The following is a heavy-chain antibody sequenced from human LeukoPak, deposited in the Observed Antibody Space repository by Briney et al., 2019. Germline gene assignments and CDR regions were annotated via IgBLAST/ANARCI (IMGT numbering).Heavy chain of an antibody. V-gene: IGHV1-2*02. CDR1: RYTFTGYY. Sequence: ASVKVSCKASRYTFTGYYMHWVRQAPGQGLEWMGWINPNSGDTNSPQKFQGRVTMTRDTSISTAYMELSRLRSDDTAVYYCARSYHYYDSSGYSMGDAFEIWGQGTMVTVSS. CDR2: INPNSGDT. D-gene: IGHD3-22*01. J-gene: IGHJ3*02. CDR3: ARSYHYYDSSGYSMGDAFEI.